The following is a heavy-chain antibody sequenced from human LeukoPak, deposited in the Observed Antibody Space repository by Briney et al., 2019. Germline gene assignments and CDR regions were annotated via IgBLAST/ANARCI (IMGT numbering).Heavy chain of an antibody. J-gene: IGHJ4*03. D-gene: IGHD2-15*01. V-gene: IGHV1-2*02. Sequence: ASVKVSSTTSGYTFSGYYMCGVRQAPGQGLEWMGWINPNSGGTNYAQKFQGRVTMTRDTSISTAYMELSRLRSDDTAVYYCASLAAQGNWGQGTLVTVSS. CDR3: ASLAAQGN. CDR2: INPNSGGT. CDR1: GYTFSGYY.